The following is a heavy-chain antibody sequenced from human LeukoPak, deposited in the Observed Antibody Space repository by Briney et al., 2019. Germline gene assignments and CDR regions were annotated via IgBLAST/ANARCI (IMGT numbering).Heavy chain of an antibody. Sequence: GGSLRLSCVASGFTFSSYAMQWVREAPGKGLEYVSAISDNGGSTYYANSVKGRFTISRDNSKNTLYLQMGSLRAEDVAVYYCARVSDNYCVDYWGQGTLVTVSS. CDR2: ISDNGGST. J-gene: IGHJ4*02. CDR1: GFTFSSYA. D-gene: IGHD2-21*01. CDR3: ARVSDNYCVDY. V-gene: IGHV3-64*01.